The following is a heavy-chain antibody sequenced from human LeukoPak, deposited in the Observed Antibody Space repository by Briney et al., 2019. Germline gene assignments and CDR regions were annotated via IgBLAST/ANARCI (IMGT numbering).Heavy chain of an antibody. CDR1: GFPFSGSA. V-gene: IGHV3-73*01. Sequence: GGSLKLSCEASGFPFSGSAIDWVRQAPGKGLEWVGRIRSRANSYVAQYQPSLIGRILISRDDSRDTAYLQMHSLSPADTAVYYCSRQTDTYCSRANCYVDNFYGLDVWGQGTRVTVSS. D-gene: IGHD2-2*01. J-gene: IGHJ6*02. CDR2: IRSRANSYVA. CDR3: SRQTDTYCSRANCYVDNFYGLDV.